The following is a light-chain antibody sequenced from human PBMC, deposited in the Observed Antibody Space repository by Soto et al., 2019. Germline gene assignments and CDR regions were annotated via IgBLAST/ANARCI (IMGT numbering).Light chain of an antibody. V-gene: IGKV3-20*01. CDR3: QQYGSSPIT. Sequence: EIVLTQSPGTLSLSPGERATLSCRASQSVNTNYLAWYQQKSGQAPRLLIYGASSRATGIPDRFSGSGPGTDLTLTISRLEPEDFAAYFCQQYGSSPITFGQGTRLEIK. J-gene: IGKJ5*01. CDR1: QSVNTNY. CDR2: GAS.